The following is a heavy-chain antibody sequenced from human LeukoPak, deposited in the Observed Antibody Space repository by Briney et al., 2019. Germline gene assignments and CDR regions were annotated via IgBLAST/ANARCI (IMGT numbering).Heavy chain of an antibody. CDR2: IYYSGST. CDR3: ASSDYYDAFDI. D-gene: IGHD3-10*01. Sequence: SETLSLTCTVSGGSISSYYWSWIRQPPGKGLEWIGYIYYSGSTNYNPSLKSRVTISVDTSKNQFSLKLSSVTAADTAVYYCASSDYYDAFDILGQGTMVTVSS. J-gene: IGHJ3*02. V-gene: IGHV4-59*08. CDR1: GGSISSYY.